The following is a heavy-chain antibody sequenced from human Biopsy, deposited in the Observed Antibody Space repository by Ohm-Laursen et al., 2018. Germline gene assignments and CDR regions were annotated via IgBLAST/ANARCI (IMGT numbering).Heavy chain of an antibody. CDR2: ISYTGGI. D-gene: IGHD2-2*01. V-gene: IGHV4-59*01. Sequence: GTLSLTWTVSGGSISGYHWSWIRKSPGKGLEWLAYISYTGGITSNPSLNGRAAMSLDTSKNQFSLRLIYVTAADTAVYYCARMPHFDYWGQGILVTVSS. CDR1: GGSISGYH. J-gene: IGHJ4*02. CDR3: ARMPHFDY.